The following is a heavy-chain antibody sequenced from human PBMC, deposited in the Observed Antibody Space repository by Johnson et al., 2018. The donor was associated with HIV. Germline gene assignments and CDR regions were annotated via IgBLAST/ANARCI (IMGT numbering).Heavy chain of an antibody. V-gene: IGHV3-13*01. CDR1: GFTFSSYD. CDR2: IGTAGDT. D-gene: IGHD6-19*01. J-gene: IGHJ3*02. CDR3: ARGQGAVAGWGAFDI. Sequence: MQLLESGGGLVQPGGSLRLSCAASGFTFSSYDMHWVRQATGKGLEWVSAIGTAGDTYYPGSVKGRFTISRENAKNSLYLQMNSLRAGDTAVYYCARGQGAVAGWGAFDIWGQGTMVTVSS.